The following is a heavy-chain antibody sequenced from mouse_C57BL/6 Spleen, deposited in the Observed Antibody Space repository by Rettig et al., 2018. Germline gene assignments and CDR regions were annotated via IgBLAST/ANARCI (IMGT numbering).Heavy chain of an antibody. V-gene: IGHV1-18*01. D-gene: IGHD1-1*01. J-gene: IGHJ1*03. CDR3: ARRITTVVAYWYFDV. Sequence: TFTDYNMDWVKQSHGKSLEWIGDINPNNGGTIYNQKFKGKATLTVDKSSSTAYMELRSLTSEDTAVYYCARRITTVVAYWYFDVWGTGTTVTVSS. CDR2: INPNNGGT. CDR1: TFTDYN.